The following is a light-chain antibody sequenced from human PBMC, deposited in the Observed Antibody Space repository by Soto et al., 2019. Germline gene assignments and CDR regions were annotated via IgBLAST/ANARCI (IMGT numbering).Light chain of an antibody. V-gene: IGKV1-5*01. J-gene: IGKJ2*01. CDR3: QQYKSDSYT. Sequence: DIQMTQSPSILSASVGDRVAITCRASESISNWLAWYQQKPGKAPKVLIYDASRLQSGVPERVRGSGSGTEFTLTISSLQADDIATYYCQQYKSDSYTFGQGTNLEI. CDR1: ESISNW. CDR2: DAS.